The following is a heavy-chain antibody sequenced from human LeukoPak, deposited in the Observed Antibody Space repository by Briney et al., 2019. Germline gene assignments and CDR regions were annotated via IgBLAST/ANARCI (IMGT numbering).Heavy chain of an antibody. CDR1: GFTFSSYW. D-gene: IGHD6-13*01. CDR2: INSDGSST. Sequence: GGSLRLSCAASGFTFSSYWMHWVRQAPGKGLVWVSRINSDGSSTSYADSVKGRFIISRDNAKNTLYLQMNSLRGEDTAVYYCATYSSSWHAIDYWGQGTLVTVSS. V-gene: IGHV3-74*01. J-gene: IGHJ4*02. CDR3: ATYSSSWHAIDY.